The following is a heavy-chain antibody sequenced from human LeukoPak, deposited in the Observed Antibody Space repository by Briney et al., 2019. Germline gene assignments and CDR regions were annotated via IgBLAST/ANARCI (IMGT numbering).Heavy chain of an antibody. CDR2: IKEDGSAK. V-gene: IGHV3-7*01. Sequence: GGSLRLSCAASGFTLSNYWMSWVRQAPGKGLEWVANIKEDGSAKYYVDSVKGRFTISRDNAKNSVYLQMNSLRADDTAVYYRARLSYDSGTHYTCYEYWGQGTLVTVSS. CDR3: ARLSYDSGTHYTCYEY. CDR1: GFTLSNYW. J-gene: IGHJ4*02. D-gene: IGHD3-10*01.